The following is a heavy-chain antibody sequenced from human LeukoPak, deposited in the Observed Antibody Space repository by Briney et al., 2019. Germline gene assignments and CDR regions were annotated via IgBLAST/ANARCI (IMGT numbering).Heavy chain of an antibody. Sequence: EGSLRLSCLTSGFTLSTNAMSWVRQAPGKGLEWISGISGSGASTYYADSVKGRFTISRDDSRNTLYLQMNSLRGDDTAVYYCAKDVGKWESLHFFDYWGQGTLVTVSS. V-gene: IGHV3-23*01. CDR2: ISGSGAST. CDR3: AKDVGKWESLHFFDY. D-gene: IGHD1-26*01. CDR1: GFTLSTNA. J-gene: IGHJ4*02.